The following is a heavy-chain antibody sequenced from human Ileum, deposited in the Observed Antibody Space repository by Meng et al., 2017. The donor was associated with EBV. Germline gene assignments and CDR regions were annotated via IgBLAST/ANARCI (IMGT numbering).Heavy chain of an antibody. CDR1: GFSFSDYY. Sequence: QGQLVEFGGGLVKPGGSLRLSCAASGFSFSDYYMSWIRQAPGKGLEWIAYISSSGSPTYYVDSVKGRFTISRDNGKNSVYLQMDSLRVEDTAVYYCASLTPWGQGTLVTVSS. V-gene: IGHV3-11*01. CDR2: ISSSGSPT. D-gene: IGHD3-9*01. J-gene: IGHJ5*02. CDR3: ASLTP.